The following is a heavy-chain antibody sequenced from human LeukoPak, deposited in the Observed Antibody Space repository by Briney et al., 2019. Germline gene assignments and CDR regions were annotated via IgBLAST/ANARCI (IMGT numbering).Heavy chain of an antibody. J-gene: IGHJ5*02. CDR1: GHTFSNHW. CDR3: TRRPYSGGPNWYDP. V-gene: IGHV5-51*01. CDR2: VNLGDSET. D-gene: IGHD1-26*01. Sequence: GESLKISCEASGHTFSNHWLGWVRQMPGKGLEWMGIVNLGDSETHYSPSFQGQVTISLDKSINTAYLQWRSLKASDTAMYYCTRRPYSGGPNWYDPWGQGTLVTVSS.